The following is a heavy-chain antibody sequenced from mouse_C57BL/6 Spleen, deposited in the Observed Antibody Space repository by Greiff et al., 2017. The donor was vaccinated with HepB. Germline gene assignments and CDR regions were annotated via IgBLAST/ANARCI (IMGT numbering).Heavy chain of an antibody. J-gene: IGHJ2*01. Sequence: VQLQQSGAELVKPGASVKMSCKASGYTFTSYWITWVKQRPGQGLEWIGDIYPGSGSTNYNEKFKSKATLTVDTSSSTAYMQLSSLTSEDSAVYYCARSGWSNYLFDYWGQGTTLTVSS. D-gene: IGHD2-5*01. CDR1: GYTFTSYW. CDR2: IYPGSGST. V-gene: IGHV1-55*01. CDR3: ARSGWSNYLFDY.